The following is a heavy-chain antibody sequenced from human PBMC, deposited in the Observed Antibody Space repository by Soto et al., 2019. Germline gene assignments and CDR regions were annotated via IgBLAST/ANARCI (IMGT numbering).Heavy chain of an antibody. V-gene: IGHV2-5*02. CDR3: AHAVLFCTGGSCSTYCDS. D-gene: IGHD2-15*01. J-gene: IGHJ4*02. CDR1: GFSLSTHGVA. CDR2: IYWDDDK. Sequence: QITLKESGPTLVKPTQTLTLTCTFSGFSLSTHGVAVGWIRQPAGKALEWLAVIYWDDDKYYRASLKCRLTITKDNSKNQVVITMINMEPVDTATYSCAHAVLFCTGGSCSTYCDSGGQGTLVTVSS.